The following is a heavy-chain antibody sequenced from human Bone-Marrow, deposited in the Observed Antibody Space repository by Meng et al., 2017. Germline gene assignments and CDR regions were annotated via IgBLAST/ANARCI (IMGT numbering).Heavy chain of an antibody. V-gene: IGHV1-2*06. CDR3: ARDAGRAAGPR. J-gene: IGHJ4*02. D-gene: IGHD6-13*01. CDR1: VSTFTGYY. CDR2: IDCNNGGA. Sequence: QWQLVQSGAGVKQPGASVRVSCKASVSTFTGYYIHWVRQAPGQGLEWLGRIDCNNGGAIYAQKFQDRVTVTRDTSITTAYMDLSRLTSDDTAVYYCARDAGRAAGPRWGQGTLVTVSS.